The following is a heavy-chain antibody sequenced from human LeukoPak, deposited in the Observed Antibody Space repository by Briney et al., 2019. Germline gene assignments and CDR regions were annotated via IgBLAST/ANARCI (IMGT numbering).Heavy chain of an antibody. J-gene: IGHJ6*02. CDR3: ASSTMRRDGYNYYYYYGMDV. Sequence: GESLKISCKGSGYSFTSYWIGWVRQMPGKGLEWMGIIYPGESDTRYSPSFQGQVTISADKSISTAYLQWSSLKASDTAMYYCASSTMRRDGYNYYYYYGMDVWGQGTTVSVSS. D-gene: IGHD5-24*01. V-gene: IGHV5-51*01. CDR1: GYSFTSYW. CDR2: IYPGESDT.